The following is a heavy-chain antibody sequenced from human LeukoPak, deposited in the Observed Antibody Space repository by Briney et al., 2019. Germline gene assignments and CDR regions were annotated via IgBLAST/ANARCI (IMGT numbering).Heavy chain of an antibody. Sequence: PSETLSLTCAFYGASFSGYYWRWIRQPPGKGLEWIGEINHSGITTYNPSLKSRVTISVDTSKKQFSLKLNSVTAADTAVYYCAKSLAPTGIVGAPFDYWGQGTLVTVSS. CDR3: AKSLAPTGIVGAPFDY. CDR2: INHSGIT. CDR1: GASFSGYY. D-gene: IGHD1-26*01. J-gene: IGHJ4*02. V-gene: IGHV4-34*01.